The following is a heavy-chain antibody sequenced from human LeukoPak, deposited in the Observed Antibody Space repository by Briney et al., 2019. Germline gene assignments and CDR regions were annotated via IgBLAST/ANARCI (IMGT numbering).Heavy chain of an antibody. D-gene: IGHD2-2*01. CDR1: GSTFSSYA. CDR3: ANSPKGYCSSTSCPQTYYFDY. V-gene: IGHV1-69*04. J-gene: IGHJ4*02. Sequence: SVKVSFKASGSTFSSYAISWVRQAPGQGLEWMGRIIPILGIANYAQKFQGRVTITADKSTSTAYMELSSLRSEDTAVYYCANSPKGYCSSTSCPQTYYFDYWGQGTLVTVSS. CDR2: IIPILGIA.